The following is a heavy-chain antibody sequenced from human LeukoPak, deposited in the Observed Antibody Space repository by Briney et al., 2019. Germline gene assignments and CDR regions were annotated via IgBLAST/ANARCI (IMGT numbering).Heavy chain of an antibody. CDR1: GYTFTGYY. D-gene: IGHD2-2*02. Sequence: ASVKVSCKASGYTFTGYYMHWVRQAPGQGLEWMGRINPNSGGTNYAQKFRGRVTMTRDTSISTAYMELSRLRSDDTAVYYCARVRTPNARNCSSTSCYRGNWFDPWGQGTLVTVSS. V-gene: IGHV1-2*06. J-gene: IGHJ5*02. CDR2: INPNSGGT. CDR3: ARVRTPNARNCSSTSCYRGNWFDP.